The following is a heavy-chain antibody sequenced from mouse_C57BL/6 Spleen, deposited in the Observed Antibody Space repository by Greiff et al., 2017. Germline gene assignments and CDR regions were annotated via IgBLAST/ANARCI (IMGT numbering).Heavy chain of an antibody. V-gene: IGHV1-50*01. CDR2: IDPSDSYT. CDR3: ARGYYDYDQAWFAY. Sequence: QVQLQQPGAELVKPGASVKLSCKASGYTFTSYWMQWVKQRPGQGLEWIGEIDPSDSYTNYNQKFKGKATLTVDTSSSTAYMQLSSLTSEDSAVYYCARGYYDYDQAWFAYWGQGTLVTVSA. D-gene: IGHD2-4*01. CDR1: GYTFTSYW. J-gene: IGHJ3*01.